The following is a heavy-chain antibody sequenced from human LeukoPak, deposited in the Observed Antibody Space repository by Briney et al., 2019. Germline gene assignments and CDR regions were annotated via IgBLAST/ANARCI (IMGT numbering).Heavy chain of an antibody. D-gene: IGHD6-13*01. Sequence: GGSLRLSRTASGFTFGDYAMSWFRQAPGKGLEWVGFIRSKAYGGTTEYAASVKGRFTISRDDTKSIAYLQMNSLKTEDTAVYYCTRVRIPGIAAAAAGYYFDYWGQGTLVTVSS. CDR1: GFTFGDYA. CDR3: TRVRIPGIAAAAAGYYFDY. V-gene: IGHV3-49*03. J-gene: IGHJ4*02. CDR2: IRSKAYGGTT.